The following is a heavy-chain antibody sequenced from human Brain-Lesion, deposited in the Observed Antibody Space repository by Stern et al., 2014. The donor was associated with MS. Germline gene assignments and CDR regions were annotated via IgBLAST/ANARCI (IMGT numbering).Heavy chain of an antibody. CDR3: ARDQRGITIFGVVTDYYYLGMDV. CDR1: GYIFTGYY. V-gene: IGHV1-2*02. CDR2: INPHTGGT. D-gene: IGHD3-3*01. J-gene: IGHJ6*02. Sequence: QVQLVQSGAEVKKPGASVKVSCKTSGYIFTGYYIHWVRQAPGQGLEWMAWINPHTGGTQYAKKFQGRVTMSRDTSISTAYVELSSLTSDDTAVYYCARDQRGITIFGVVTDYYYLGMDVWGQGTTVTVSS.